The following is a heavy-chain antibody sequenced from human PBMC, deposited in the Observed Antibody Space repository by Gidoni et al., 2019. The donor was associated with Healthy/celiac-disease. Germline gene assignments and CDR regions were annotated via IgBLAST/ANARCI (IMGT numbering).Heavy chain of an antibody. Sequence: QVTLKESGPVLVTPTETPTLTCTVSGFSLSNARMGVSWLRQPPGKALEWLAHIFSNDEKSYSTSLKSRLTISKDTYKSQVVLTMTNMDPVDTATYYCARIPKYCTNGVCYFYDFDYWGQGTLVTVSS. D-gene: IGHD2-8*01. CDR2: IFSNDEK. CDR1: GFSLSNARMG. J-gene: IGHJ4*02. CDR3: ARIPKYCTNGVCYFYDFDY. V-gene: IGHV2-26*01.